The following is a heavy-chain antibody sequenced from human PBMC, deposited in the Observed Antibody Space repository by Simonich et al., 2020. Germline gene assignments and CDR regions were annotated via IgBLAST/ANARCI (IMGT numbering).Heavy chain of an antibody. CDR2: INPDSGGT. D-gene: IGHD7-27*01. J-gene: IGHJ6*03. V-gene: IGHV1-2*02. Sequence: QVQLVQSGAEVKKPGASVKVSCKASGYTFTGYYMHWGRQAPGQGLELMGWINPDSGGTNYAQKFQGRVTMTRDTSISTAYMELSRLRSDDTAVYYCARGALTGDYYYMDVWGKGTTVTVSS. CDR3: ARGALTGDYYYMDV. CDR1: GYTFTGYY.